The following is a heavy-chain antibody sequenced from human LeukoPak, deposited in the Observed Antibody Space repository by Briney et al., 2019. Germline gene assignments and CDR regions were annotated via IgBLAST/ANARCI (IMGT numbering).Heavy chain of an antibody. Sequence: ETLSLTCAVYGGSFSGYYWSWIRQPPGKGLEWVGRIKSKTDGGTTDYAAPVKGRFTISREDSKNTLYLQMTSLKTEDTAVYYCTTDLGRSRIAPRFYYWGQGTLVTVSS. J-gene: IGHJ4*02. V-gene: IGHV3-15*01. CDR1: GGSFSGYY. CDR2: IKSKTDGGTT. D-gene: IGHD6-6*01. CDR3: TTDLGRSRIAPRFYY.